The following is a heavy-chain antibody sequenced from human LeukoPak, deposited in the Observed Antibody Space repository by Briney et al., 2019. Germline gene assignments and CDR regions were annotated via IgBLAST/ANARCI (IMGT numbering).Heavy chain of an antibody. V-gene: IGHV4-31*03. CDR1: GGSISSGGYY. CDR3: ARDRYDSSGYDAFDI. Sequence: SETLSLTCSVSGGSISSGGYYWSWIRQHPGKGLEWIGFIYYSGSTYYNPSLKSRVTISVDTSKNQFSLKLSSVTAADTAVYYCARDRYDSSGYDAFDIWGRGTMVTVSS. J-gene: IGHJ3*02. CDR2: IYYSGST. D-gene: IGHD3-22*01.